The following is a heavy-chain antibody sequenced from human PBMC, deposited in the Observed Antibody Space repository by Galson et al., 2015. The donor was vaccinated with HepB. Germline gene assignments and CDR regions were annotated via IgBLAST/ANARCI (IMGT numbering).Heavy chain of an antibody. CDR1: GFTFSSYW. Sequence: SLRLSCAASGFTFSSYWMHWVRQGPGKGLVCVSRINSDGITTSDADSVKGRFTISRDNAKNTLYLQMNSLRAEDTAVYYCVRVAGDSSGYYYFVPEFYFDYWGQGAQVTVSS. D-gene: IGHD3-22*01. CDR2: INSDGITT. V-gene: IGHV3-74*01. CDR3: VRVAGDSSGYYYFVPEFYFDY. J-gene: IGHJ4*02.